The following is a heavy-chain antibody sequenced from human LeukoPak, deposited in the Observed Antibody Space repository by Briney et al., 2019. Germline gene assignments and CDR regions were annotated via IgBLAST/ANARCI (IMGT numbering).Heavy chain of an antibody. CDR2: TYFRSQWFI. J-gene: IGHJ4*02. CDR3: ARGSGYYDTGSFSFVDN. V-gene: IGHV6-1*01. D-gene: IGHD3-22*01. CDR1: GDSVSSDSAA. Sequence: SQTLSLTCAISGDSVSSDSAAWNWIRQSPSRGLEWLGRTYFRSQWFIDYAVSVKTRITIKSDTSRNQFSLELNSVTPEDTGVYYCARGSGYYDTGSFSFVDNWGQGTLVTASS.